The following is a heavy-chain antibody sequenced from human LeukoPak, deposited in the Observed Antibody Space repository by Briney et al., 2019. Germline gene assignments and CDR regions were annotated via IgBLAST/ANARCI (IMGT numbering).Heavy chain of an antibody. CDR2: VYYSGTT. Sequence: PSETLSLTCRVSGGSINSSTYYWGWSRQPPGKGLEWIGNVYYSGTTYSHPSLKSRVTITLDTTKNQVSLYLSSVSAADTAVYYTARKLPPRVYCSSSSCRGAFDIWGQGTMVTVSS. CDR3: ARKLPPRVYCSSSSCRGAFDI. V-gene: IGHV4-39*07. D-gene: IGHD2-2*01. CDR1: GGSINSSTYY. J-gene: IGHJ3*02.